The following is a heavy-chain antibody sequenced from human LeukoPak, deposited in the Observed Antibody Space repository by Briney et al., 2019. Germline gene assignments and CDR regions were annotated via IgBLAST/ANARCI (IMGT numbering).Heavy chain of an antibody. CDR3: ARDAEEFRDSSGLLLDY. CDR2: IKQDGSEK. D-gene: IGHD6-19*01. CDR1: GFTFSSYW. Sequence: PGGSLRLSCAASGFTFSSYWMSWVRQAPGKGLEWVSNIKQDGSEKYYVDSVKGRFTISRDNAKNSLYLQMNSLRAEDTAVYYCARDAEEFRDSSGLLLDYWGQGTLVTVSS. V-gene: IGHV3-7*01. J-gene: IGHJ4*02.